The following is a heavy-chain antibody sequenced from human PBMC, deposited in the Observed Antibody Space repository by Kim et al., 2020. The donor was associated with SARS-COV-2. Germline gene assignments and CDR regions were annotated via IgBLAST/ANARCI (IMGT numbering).Heavy chain of an antibody. J-gene: IGHJ4*02. Sequence: SVKVSCKASGGTFSSYAISWVRQAPGQGLEWMGGIIPIFGTANYAQKFQGRVTITADESTSTAYMELSSLRSEDTAVYYCATTPYNWNEGYFDYWGQGTLVTVSS. CDR2: IIPIFGTA. V-gene: IGHV1-69*13. D-gene: IGHD1-1*01. CDR3: ATTPYNWNEGYFDY. CDR1: GGTFSSYA.